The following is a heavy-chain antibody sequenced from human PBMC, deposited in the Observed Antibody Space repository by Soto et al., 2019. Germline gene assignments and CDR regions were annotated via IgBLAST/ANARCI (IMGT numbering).Heavy chain of an antibody. D-gene: IGHD6-6*01. V-gene: IGHV1-8*01. CDR1: GYTFTSYD. Sequence: QVQLVQSGAEVKKPGASVKVSCKASGYTFTSYDINWVRQATGQGLEWMGWMNPNSGNTGYAQKFRGRVTMTRTTSISTPYVGRSSLGSEDTPVYYCAREYSRRGGWFDPRGQGTLVTVSS. CDR2: MNPNSGNT. J-gene: IGHJ5*02. CDR3: AREYSRRGGWFDP.